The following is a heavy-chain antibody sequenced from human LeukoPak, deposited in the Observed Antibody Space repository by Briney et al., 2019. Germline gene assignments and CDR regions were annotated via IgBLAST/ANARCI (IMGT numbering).Heavy chain of an antibody. V-gene: IGHV3-48*01. CDR3: ARQDRGQSNKTYYYYYYMDV. Sequence: PGGSLRLSCAASGFTFSSYSMNWVRQAPGKGLEWVSYISSSSSTIYYADSVKGRFTISRDNAKNSLYLQMNSLRAEDTAVYYCARQDRGQSNKTYYYYYYMDVWGKGTTVTVSS. CDR1: GFTFSSYS. J-gene: IGHJ6*03. CDR2: ISSSSSTI.